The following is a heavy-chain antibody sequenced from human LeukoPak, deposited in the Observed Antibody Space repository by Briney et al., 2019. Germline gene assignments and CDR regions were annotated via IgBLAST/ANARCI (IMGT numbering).Heavy chain of an antibody. CDR2: IYYSGST. V-gene: IGHV4-31*03. CDR3: ARFPYGSGIDY. J-gene: IGHJ4*02. CDR1: GGSISSGGYY. D-gene: IGHD3-10*01. Sequence: SETLSLTCTVSGGSISSGGYYWSWIRQHPGKGLEWIGHIYYSGSTYYNPSLKSRVTISVDTSKNQFSLKLSSVTATDTAVYYCARFPYGSGIDYWGQGTLVTVSS.